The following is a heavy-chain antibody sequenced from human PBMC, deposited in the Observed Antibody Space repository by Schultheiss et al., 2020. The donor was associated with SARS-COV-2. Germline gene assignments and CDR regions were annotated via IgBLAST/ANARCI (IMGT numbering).Heavy chain of an antibody. CDR3: AKSPQSGLMEYFDY. CDR1: GFTFSSYS. CDR2: ISYDGTKK. D-gene: IGHD3-22*01. V-gene: IGHV3-30*18. Sequence: GGSLRLSCAASGFTFSSYSMHWVRQAPGKGLEWLTLISYDGTKKYYADSVKGRFTISRDNSKNTLSLQMNSLRAEDTALYYCAKSPQSGLMEYFDYWGRGTLVTVSS. J-gene: IGHJ4*02.